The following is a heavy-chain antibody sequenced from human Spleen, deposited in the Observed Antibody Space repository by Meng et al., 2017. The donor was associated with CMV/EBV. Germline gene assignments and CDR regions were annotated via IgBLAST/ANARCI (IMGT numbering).Heavy chain of an antibody. V-gene: IGHV3-30-3*01. Sequence: AASGVTFSSSAMHWVRQAPGKGLEWVAVISYDGSNKYYADSVKGRFSISRDNSKNTLYLQMNSLRAEDTAVYYCVAADQTHHDAFEIWGQGTMVTVSS. CDR3: VAADQTHHDAFEI. J-gene: IGHJ3*02. CDR2: ISYDGSNK. D-gene: IGHD6-13*01. CDR1: GVTFSSSA.